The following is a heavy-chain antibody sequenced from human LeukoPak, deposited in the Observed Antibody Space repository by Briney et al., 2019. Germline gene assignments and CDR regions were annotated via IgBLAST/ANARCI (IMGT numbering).Heavy chain of an antibody. CDR1: GFTVSSNY. Sequence: GGSLRLSCAASGFTVSSNYMSWVRQAPGKGLEWVSVIYSGGSTYHADSVKGRFTISRDNSKNTLYLQMNSLRAEDTAVYYCAKDIREHDSSGYYPDDAFDVWGQGTMVTVSS. V-gene: IGHV3-53*01. D-gene: IGHD3-22*01. CDR2: IYSGGST. CDR3: AKDIREHDSSGYYPDDAFDV. J-gene: IGHJ3*01.